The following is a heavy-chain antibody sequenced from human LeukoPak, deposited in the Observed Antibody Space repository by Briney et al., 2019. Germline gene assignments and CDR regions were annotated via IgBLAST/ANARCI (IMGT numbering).Heavy chain of an antibody. Sequence: GGSLRLSCAASGFTFSSYSMNWVRQAPGKGLEWVSSISSSSSYIYYADSVKGRFTISRDNSKNTLYLQMNSLRAEDTAVYYCAPIAATGSFDYWGQGTLVTVSS. CDR1: GFTFSSYS. V-gene: IGHV3-21*01. CDR2: ISSSSSYI. J-gene: IGHJ4*02. CDR3: APIAATGSFDY. D-gene: IGHD2-15*01.